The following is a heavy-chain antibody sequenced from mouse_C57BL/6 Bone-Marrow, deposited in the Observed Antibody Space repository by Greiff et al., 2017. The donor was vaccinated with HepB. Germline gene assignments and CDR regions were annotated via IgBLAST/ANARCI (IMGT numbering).Heavy chain of an antibody. Sequence: VKLQESGAELVRPGASVTLSCKASGYTFTDYEMHWVKQTPVHGLEWIGAIDPETGGTAYNQKFKGKAILTADKSSSTAYMELRSLTSEDSAVYYCTRETTVVAHWYFDVWGTGTTVTVSS. CDR1: GYTFTDYE. D-gene: IGHD1-1*01. CDR3: TRETTVVAHWYFDV. V-gene: IGHV1-15*01. J-gene: IGHJ1*03. CDR2: IDPETGGT.